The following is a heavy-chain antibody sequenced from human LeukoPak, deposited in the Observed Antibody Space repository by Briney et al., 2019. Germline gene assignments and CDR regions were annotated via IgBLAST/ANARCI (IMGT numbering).Heavy chain of an antibody. CDR1: GFTFSSYA. V-gene: IGHV3-30-3*01. D-gene: IGHD3-22*01. J-gene: IGHJ4*02. Sequence: GGSLRLSCAASGFTFSSYAMHWVRQAPGKRLECVAVISYDGSNKYYADSVKGRFTISRDNSKDTLYLQMNSLRAEDTAVYYCARDRRRRTYYYDSSGYYFGDYWGQGTLVTVPS. CDR3: ARDRRRRTYYYDSSGYYFGDY. CDR2: ISYDGSNK.